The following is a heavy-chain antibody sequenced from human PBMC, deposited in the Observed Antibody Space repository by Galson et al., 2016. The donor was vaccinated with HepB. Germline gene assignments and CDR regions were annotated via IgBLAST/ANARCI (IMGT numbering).Heavy chain of an antibody. Sequence: SETLSLTCAVSGASISSGSYFWSWIRQPAGKGLEWIGRLYPSGATKYSPSLKSRLTITKDTSKNQVALTMTNMDPVDTATYYCVHRPGYLRWFDPWGQGTLVTVSS. CDR2: LYPSGAT. J-gene: IGHJ5*02. V-gene: IGHV4-61*10. CDR1: GASISSGSYF. CDR3: VHRPGYLRWFDP. D-gene: IGHD6-13*01.